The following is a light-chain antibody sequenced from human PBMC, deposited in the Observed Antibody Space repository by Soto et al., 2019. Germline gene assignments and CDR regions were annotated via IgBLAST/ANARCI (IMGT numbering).Light chain of an antibody. CDR2: EVS. J-gene: IGLJ2*01. CDR1: SSDFGSYNL. CDR3: CSHAGSITPVV. V-gene: IGLV2-23*02. Sequence: QSVLTQAASVSGSPVQSITISCTGTSSDFGSYNLVSWYQQHPGKAPKLIIYEVSRRPSGASNRFSGSRSGNTASLTISGLQAEDEADYYCCSHAGSITPVVFGGGTQLTVL.